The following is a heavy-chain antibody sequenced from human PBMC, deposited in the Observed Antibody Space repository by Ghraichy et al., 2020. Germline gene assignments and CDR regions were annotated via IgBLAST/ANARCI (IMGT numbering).Heavy chain of an antibody. CDR1: GGSFSGYY. CDR3: ARGAIGVYTIFGVASSGSHPSKLFHWFDP. CDR2: INHSGST. Sequence: SETLSLTCAVYGGSFSGYYWSWIRQPPGKGLEWIGEINHSGSTNYNPSLKSRVTISVDTSKNQFSLKLSSVTAADTAVYYCARGAIGVYTIFGVASSGSHPSKLFHWFDPWGQGTLVTVSS. V-gene: IGHV4-34*01. J-gene: IGHJ5*02. D-gene: IGHD3-3*01.